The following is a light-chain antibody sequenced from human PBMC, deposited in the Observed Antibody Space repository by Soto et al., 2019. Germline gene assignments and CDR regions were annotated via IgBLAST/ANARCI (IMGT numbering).Light chain of an antibody. CDR1: QGISSY. CDR3: QQLNSYLT. Sequence: DIQLTQSPSFLSASVGDRVTITCRASQGISSYLAWYQQKPGKAPKLLIYAASTLQSGVPSRFSGSGSGTEFTLTISSLQPEDFVTSYCQQLNSYLTFGGGTKVEIK. CDR2: AAS. J-gene: IGKJ4*01. V-gene: IGKV1-9*01.